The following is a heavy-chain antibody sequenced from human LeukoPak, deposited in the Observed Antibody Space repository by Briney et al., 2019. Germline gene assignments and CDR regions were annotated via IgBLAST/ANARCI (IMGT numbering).Heavy chain of an antibody. J-gene: IGHJ6*03. CDR2: ISGSGGST. CDR1: GFTFSSYG. D-gene: IGHD4-11*01. CDR3: ARDLSYVTTEAGYMDV. Sequence: GGTLRLSCAASGFTFSSYGMSWVRQAPGKGLEWVSAISGSGGSTYYADSVKGRFTISRDNSKNTLYLQMNSLRAEDTAFYYCARDLSYVTTEAGYMDVWGKGTTVTVSS. V-gene: IGHV3-23*01.